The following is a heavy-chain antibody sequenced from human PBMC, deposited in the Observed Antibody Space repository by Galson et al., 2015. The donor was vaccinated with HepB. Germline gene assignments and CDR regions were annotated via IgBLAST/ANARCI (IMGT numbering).Heavy chain of an antibody. D-gene: IGHD3-9*01. CDR2: ISGSGGST. CDR1: GFTFSTYA. Sequence: SLRLSCAASGFTFSTYAMSWVRQAPGKGLELVSAISGSGGSTYYADSVKGRFTISRDNSKNMLYLQMNSLRAEDTAVYYCAKDVLRVYDILTGYYSLYDYWGQGTLVTVSS. CDR3: AKDVLRVYDILTGYYSLYDY. V-gene: IGHV3-23*01. J-gene: IGHJ4*02.